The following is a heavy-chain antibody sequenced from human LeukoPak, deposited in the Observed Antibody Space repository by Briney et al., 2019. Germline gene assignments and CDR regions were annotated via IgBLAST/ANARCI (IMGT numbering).Heavy chain of an antibody. CDR2: ISSSSSYI. CDR1: GFTLSSYS. Sequence: GGSLRLSCAASGFTLSSYSMNWVRQAPGKGLEWVSSISSSSSYIYYADSVKGRFTISRDNAKNSLYLQMNSLRAEDTAVYYCARDDIAAAGPDYWGQGTLVTVSS. D-gene: IGHD6-13*01. J-gene: IGHJ4*02. V-gene: IGHV3-21*01. CDR3: ARDDIAAAGPDY.